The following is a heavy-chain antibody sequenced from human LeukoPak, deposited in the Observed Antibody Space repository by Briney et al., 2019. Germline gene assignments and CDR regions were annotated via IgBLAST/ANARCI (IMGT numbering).Heavy chain of an antibody. J-gene: IGHJ6*03. Sequence: PGGSLRLSCGASGFYFISYSMNWVRQAPGKGLEWVSSINSGSTYMYYADSVKGRFTISRDNAKNSLHLQMYSLRAEDTAVYFCARVEATTGRNYHYYYMDVWGKGTTVTVSS. D-gene: IGHD1-1*01. CDR2: INSGSTYM. V-gene: IGHV3-21*01. CDR3: ARVEATTGRNYHYYYMDV. CDR1: GFYFISYS.